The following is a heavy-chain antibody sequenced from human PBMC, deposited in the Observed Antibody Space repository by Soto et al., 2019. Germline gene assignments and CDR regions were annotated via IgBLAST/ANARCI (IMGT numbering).Heavy chain of an antibody. CDR3: ATWHEREHAYDV. CDR1: GLTVSGKKY. Sequence: PGGSLRLSCAASGLTVSGKKYVAWVRQAPGKGLEWVSALYDVDGSFYADSVKGRFTTSSDSSKTTVYLQVNGLRPDDTAVYYCATWHEREHAYDVWGQGTTVTVSS. D-gene: IGHD1-1*01. J-gene: IGHJ3*01. V-gene: IGHV3-53*01. CDR2: LYDVDGS.